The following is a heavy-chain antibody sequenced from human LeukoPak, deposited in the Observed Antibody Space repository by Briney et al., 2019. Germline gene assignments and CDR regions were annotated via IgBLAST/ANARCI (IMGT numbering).Heavy chain of an antibody. CDR3: ARFGLTRWELLDH. CDR1: GYTLTELS. D-gene: IGHD4-23*01. V-gene: IGHV1-24*01. J-gene: IGHJ4*02. Sequence: GASVKVSCKVSGYTLTELSMHWVRRAPGKGLEWMGGFDPEDGETIYAQKFQGRVTMTTDTSTSTAYMELRSLRSDDTAVYYCARFGLTRWELLDHWGQGTLVTVSS. CDR2: FDPEDGET.